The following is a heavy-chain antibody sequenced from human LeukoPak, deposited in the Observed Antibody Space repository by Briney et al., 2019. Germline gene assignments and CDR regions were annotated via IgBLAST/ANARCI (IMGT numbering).Heavy chain of an antibody. D-gene: IGHD3-16*01. CDR3: ARSSFIPNDY. CDR2: INHSGST. Sequence: PSETPSLTCAVYGGSFSGYYWSWIRQPPGKGLEWIGEINHSGSTNYNPSLKSRVTISVDTSKNQFSLKLSSVTAADTAVYYCARSSFIPNDYWGQGTLVTVSS. CDR1: GGSFSGYY. V-gene: IGHV4-34*01. J-gene: IGHJ4*02.